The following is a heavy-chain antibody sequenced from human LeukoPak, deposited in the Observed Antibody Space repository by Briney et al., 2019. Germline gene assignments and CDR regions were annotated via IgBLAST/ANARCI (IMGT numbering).Heavy chain of an antibody. Sequence: GSLRLSCAASEFSVGSNYMSWVRQAPGKGLEWVSLIYSGGSTYYADSVKGRFTISRDNSNNTVYLQMNSLRAEDTAVYYCARAPSNAHFDYWGQGTLVTVSS. CDR1: EFSVGSNY. CDR2: IYSGGST. V-gene: IGHV3-66*01. CDR3: ARAPSNAHFDY. J-gene: IGHJ4*02. D-gene: IGHD3-3*02.